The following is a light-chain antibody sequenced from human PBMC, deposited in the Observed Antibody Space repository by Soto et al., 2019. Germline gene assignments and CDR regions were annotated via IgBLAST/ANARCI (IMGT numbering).Light chain of an antibody. V-gene: IGKV3-15*01. Sequence: EIVMTQSPATLSVSPWERATLSCRASQSVSSNLAWYQQKPGQTPRLLIYRASTRATGIPGRFSGSGSGTEFTLTISSLHSEDFAVYYCQQYGSSGTFGQGTKVDIK. J-gene: IGKJ1*01. CDR1: QSVSSN. CDR2: RAS. CDR3: QQYGSSGT.